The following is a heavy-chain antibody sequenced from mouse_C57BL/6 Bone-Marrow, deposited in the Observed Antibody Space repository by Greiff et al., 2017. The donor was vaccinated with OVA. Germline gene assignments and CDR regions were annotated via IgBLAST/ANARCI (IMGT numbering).Heavy chain of an antibody. CDR3: AGQAAWFAY. CDR2: ISNGGGST. J-gene: IGHJ3*01. Sequence: EVKLQESGGGLVQPGGSLKLSCAASGFTFSDYYMYWVRQTPEKRLEWVAYISNGGGSTYYPDTVKGRFTISRDNAKNTLYLQMSRLKSEDTAMYYCAGQAAWFAYWGQGTLVTVSA. V-gene: IGHV5-12*01. CDR1: GFTFSDYY.